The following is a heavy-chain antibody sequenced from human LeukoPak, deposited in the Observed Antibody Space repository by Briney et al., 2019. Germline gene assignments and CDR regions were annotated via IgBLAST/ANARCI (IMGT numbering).Heavy chain of an antibody. Sequence: GGSLRLSCAASGFTFCSYGMHWVRQAPGKGLEWVAVISYDGSNKYYADSEKGRFTISRDNSKNTLYLQMSRLRAEDTAVYYCAKVIGYDILTGYYGFDYWGQGTLVTVSS. CDR3: AKVIGYDILTGYYGFDY. V-gene: IGHV3-30*18. CDR2: ISYDGSNK. J-gene: IGHJ4*02. D-gene: IGHD3-9*01. CDR1: GFTFCSYG.